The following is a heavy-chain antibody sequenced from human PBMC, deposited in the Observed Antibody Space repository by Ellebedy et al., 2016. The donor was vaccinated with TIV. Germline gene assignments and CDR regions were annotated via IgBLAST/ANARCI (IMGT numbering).Heavy chain of an antibody. CDR1: GDSISSIIHY. CDR2: IYYRGNP. CDR3: ARHQRPRYNSDWFDP. D-gene: IGHD1-20*01. V-gene: IGHV4-39*01. Sequence: MPGGSLRLSCNVSGDSISSIIHYWDWIRQSPGKGPEWIGSIYYRGNPYYNPSLKSRVSISLDTSKNQFSLRLNSVTAADTAIYYCARHQRPRYNSDWFDPWGQGTLVTVSS. J-gene: IGHJ5*02.